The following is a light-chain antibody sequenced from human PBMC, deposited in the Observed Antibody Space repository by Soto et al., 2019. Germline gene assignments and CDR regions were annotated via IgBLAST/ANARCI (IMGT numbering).Light chain of an antibody. CDR2: GAS. CDR3: QQYNNWGLT. CDR1: QSVSSN. J-gene: IGKJ4*01. V-gene: IGKV3-15*01. Sequence: EIVMTQSPATLSVSPGERATLSCRASQSVSSNLAWYQQKPGQAPRLLIYGASTRATGIPARFSGSGSGTKFTLTISSLQSEDFAVYYCQQYNNWGLTFGGGTKVEIK.